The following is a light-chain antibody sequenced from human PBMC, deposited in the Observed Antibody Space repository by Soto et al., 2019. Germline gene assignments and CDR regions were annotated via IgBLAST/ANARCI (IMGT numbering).Light chain of an antibody. CDR2: RAS. CDR1: QSLGGN. J-gene: IGKJ1*01. Sequence: EIVMTQSPATLAVSPGDTATLSCWASQSLGGNLAWYQQKPGQAPRLLIFRASSRATGVPARFSASGSGTEFTLTISGLQSDDFAVYYCQQYSNWHPWTFGPGTKVDIK. V-gene: IGKV3-15*01. CDR3: QQYSNWHPWT.